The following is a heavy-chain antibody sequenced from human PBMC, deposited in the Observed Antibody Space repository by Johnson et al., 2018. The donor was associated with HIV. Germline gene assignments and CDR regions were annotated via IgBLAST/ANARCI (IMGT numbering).Heavy chain of an antibody. V-gene: IGHV3-23*04. Sequence: VQVVESGGGVARPGGSLRLSCEASGFTFNNNAISWVRQAPGRGLEWVSAISHNGGDDVDTYYADSVEGRFTISRDNSKNTVWLQMNSLRAEDTALYYCAKETGTHSAFEIGGQGTVVTVSS. CDR2: ISHNGGDDVDT. CDR1: GFTFNNNA. CDR3: AKETGTHSAFEI. D-gene: IGHD3-10*01. J-gene: IGHJ3*02.